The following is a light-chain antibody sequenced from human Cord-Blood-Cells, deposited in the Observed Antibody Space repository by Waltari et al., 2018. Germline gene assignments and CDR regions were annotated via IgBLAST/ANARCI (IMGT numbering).Light chain of an antibody. CDR1: SSDVGSYNL. CDR3: CSYAGSSTVV. J-gene: IGLJ2*01. V-gene: IGLV2-23*01. CDR2: EGS. Sequence: QSALTQPASVSGSPGQSITISCTGTSSDVGSYNLVSWYQQHPRKSPKLIIYEGSKRPSGVSNRFSGSKSGKTASLTISGLQAEDEADYYCCSYAGSSTVVFGGGTKLTVL.